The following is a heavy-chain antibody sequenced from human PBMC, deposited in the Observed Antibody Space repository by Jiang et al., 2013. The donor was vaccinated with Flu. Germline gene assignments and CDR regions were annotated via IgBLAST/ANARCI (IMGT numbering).Heavy chain of an antibody. Sequence: GAEVKKPGESLKISCKGSGYSFTSYWIGWVRQMPGKGLEWMGIIYPGDSDTRYSPSFQGQVTISADKSISTAYLQWSSLKASDTAMYYCARVEVVVAATGAFDIWGQGTMVTVSS. J-gene: IGHJ3*02. CDR2: IYPGDSDT. CDR3: ARVEVVVAATGAFDI. V-gene: IGHV5-51*01. CDR1: GYSFTSYW. D-gene: IGHD2-15*01.